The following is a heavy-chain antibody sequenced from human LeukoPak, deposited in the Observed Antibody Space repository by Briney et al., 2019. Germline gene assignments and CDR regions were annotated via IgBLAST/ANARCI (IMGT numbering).Heavy chain of an antibody. V-gene: IGHV3-23*01. CDR2: VSGATGNS. CDR3: ARLFYYFDF. J-gene: IGHJ4*02. CDR1: GFTFSTYG. D-gene: IGHD3-9*01. Sequence: GGSLRLSCAASGFTFSTYGMNWVRQAPGKGLEWVSSVSGATGNSYYVGSVKGRFTISRDDSKNTLYLQMNSLRAEDTAVYYCARLFYYFDFWGQGALVTVSS.